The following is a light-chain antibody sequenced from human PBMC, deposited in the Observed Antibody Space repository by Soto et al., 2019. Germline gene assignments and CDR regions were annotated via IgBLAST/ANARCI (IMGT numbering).Light chain of an antibody. CDR1: QSINSW. Sequence: DIEMTQSPSALSASVGERVTITCRASQSINSWLAWYQQKPGKAPKLLIYHTSNLTSGVPARFSGSGSATNITLPISDLHAVYFAPYYCHQSRIFGPGTKVDI. CDR2: HTS. V-gene: IGKV1-5*03. CDR3: HQSRI. J-gene: IGKJ3*01.